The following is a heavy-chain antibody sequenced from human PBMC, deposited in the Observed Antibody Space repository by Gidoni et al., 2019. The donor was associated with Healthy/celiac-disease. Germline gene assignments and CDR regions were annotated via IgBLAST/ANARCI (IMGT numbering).Heavy chain of an antibody. CDR2: IYYSGST. CDR1: VRSISSSSYY. D-gene: IGHD3-3*01. J-gene: IGHJ4*02. CDR3: ARRWIFGLDY. Sequence: LQLQESGPGPVTPSQTLSPSCTVSVRSISSSSYYWGWIRQPPGKGLEWIGSIYYSGSTYYNPSLKSRVTISVDTSKNQFALKLSSVTAADTAVYYCARRWIFGLDYWGQVTLVTVSS. V-gene: IGHV4-39*01.